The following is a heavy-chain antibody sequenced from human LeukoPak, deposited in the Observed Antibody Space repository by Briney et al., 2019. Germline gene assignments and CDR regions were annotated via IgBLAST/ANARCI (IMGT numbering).Heavy chain of an antibody. CDR1: GFTFSSYA. Sequence: GGSLRLSCAASGFTFSSYAMSWVRQAPGKGLEWVSGISGSGGRTYYPDSVKGRFTISRDNSKNTVYLQLSNLRVADTAVYYCAKLEDWGQGTLVAVSS. CDR3: AKLED. J-gene: IGHJ4*02. V-gene: IGHV3-23*01. D-gene: IGHD1-1*01. CDR2: ISGSGGRT.